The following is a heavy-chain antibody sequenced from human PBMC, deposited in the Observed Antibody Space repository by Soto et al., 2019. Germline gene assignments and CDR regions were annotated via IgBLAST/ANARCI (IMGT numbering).Heavy chain of an antibody. CDR1: GGSISSSSYY. J-gene: IGHJ6*02. D-gene: IGHD2-21*01. CDR3: ARQVVMAGGYYYYGMDV. CDR2: IYYSGST. V-gene: IGHV4-39*01. Sequence: SGTLSLTCFVSGGSISSSSYYWGWIRQPPGKGLEWIGSIYYSGSTYYNPYLKSRVTISVDTSKNQFSLKLSSVTAADTAVYYCARQVVMAGGYYYYGMDVWGQGTTVTISS.